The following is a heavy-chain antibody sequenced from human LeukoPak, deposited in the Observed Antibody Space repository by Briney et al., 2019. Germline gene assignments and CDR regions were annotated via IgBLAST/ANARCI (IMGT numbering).Heavy chain of an antibody. V-gene: IGHV4-4*02. J-gene: IGHJ6*02. CDR2: ISLTGLT. CDR3: GRAVAYSYSHYPLDV. D-gene: IGHD6-19*01. CDR1: GGSISNTNW. Sequence: SETLSLTCGVSGGSISNTNWWSWVRQPPGQGLEWIGEISLTGLTHYNPSLESRVTVSLDKSKNQLSLNLTSVTAADTAVYFCGRAVAYSYSHYPLDVWGQGTTVTVSS.